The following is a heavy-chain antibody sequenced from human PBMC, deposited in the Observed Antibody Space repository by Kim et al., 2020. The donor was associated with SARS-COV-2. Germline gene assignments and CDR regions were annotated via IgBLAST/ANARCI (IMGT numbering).Heavy chain of an antibody. J-gene: IGHJ6*02. V-gene: IGHV4-39*01. CDR3: ASRATDPYSSSRGMDV. Sequence: SLNSRVTISVDTSKNQFSLKLSSVTAADTAVYYCASRATDPYSSSRGMDVWGQGTTVTVSS. D-gene: IGHD6-6*01.